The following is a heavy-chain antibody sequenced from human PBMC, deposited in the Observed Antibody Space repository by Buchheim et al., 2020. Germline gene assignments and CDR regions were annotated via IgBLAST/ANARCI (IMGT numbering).Heavy chain of an antibody. Sequence: EVQLVESGGGLVQPGGSLRLSCAASGFNFSDHYMDWVRQVPGKGLEWVGRTGNKANYYSTQYAASVKGRFTISRDDSMNSVCLQMNSLKSEDTGVYYCARGYYDSSGAQGMEYWGQGAL. CDR1: GFNFSDHY. J-gene: IGHJ4*02. D-gene: IGHD3-22*01. CDR3: ARGYYDSSGAQGMEY. CDR2: TGNKANYYST. V-gene: IGHV3-72*01.